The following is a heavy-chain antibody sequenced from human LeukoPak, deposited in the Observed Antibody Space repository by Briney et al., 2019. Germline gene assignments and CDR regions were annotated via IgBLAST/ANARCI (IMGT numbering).Heavy chain of an antibody. Sequence: PSETLSLTCAVYGGSFSGYYWSWIRQPPGKGLEWIGEINHSGSTNYNPSLKSRVTISVDTSKNQFSLKLSSVTAADTAVYYCARRPGAAGYYYDSSGYSNPLDYWGQGTLVTVSS. J-gene: IGHJ4*02. D-gene: IGHD3-22*01. CDR2: INHSGST. V-gene: IGHV4-34*01. CDR3: ARRPGAAGYYYDSSGYSNPLDY. CDR1: GGSFSGYY.